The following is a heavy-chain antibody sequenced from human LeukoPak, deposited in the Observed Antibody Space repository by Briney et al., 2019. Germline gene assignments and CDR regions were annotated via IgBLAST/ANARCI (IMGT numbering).Heavy chain of an antibody. D-gene: IGHD2-21*01. CDR2: ISSSGSTI. V-gene: IGHV3-48*01. CDR3: AKAPVTTCRGAYCYPFDY. Sequence: GGSLRLSCVASGFTFINYNMNWVRQAPGKGLEWVSYISSSGSTIYYADSVKGRFTISRDSSKNTLFLQMNRLRPEDAAVYYCAKAPVTTCRGAYCYPFDYWGQGTLVTVSS. J-gene: IGHJ4*02. CDR1: GFTFINYN.